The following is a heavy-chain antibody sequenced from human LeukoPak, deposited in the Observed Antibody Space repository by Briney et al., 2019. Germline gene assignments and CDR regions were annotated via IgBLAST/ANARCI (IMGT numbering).Heavy chain of an antibody. Sequence: SETLSLTCTVSGGSISSYYWSWIRQPPGKGLEWIGYIYYSGSTNYNPSLKSRVTISVDTSKNQFSLKLSSVTAADTAVYYCARSWIQINWFDPWGQGTLVTVSS. CDR3: ARSWIQINWFDP. CDR2: IYYSGST. V-gene: IGHV4-59*12. J-gene: IGHJ5*02. D-gene: IGHD5-18*01. CDR1: GGSISSYY.